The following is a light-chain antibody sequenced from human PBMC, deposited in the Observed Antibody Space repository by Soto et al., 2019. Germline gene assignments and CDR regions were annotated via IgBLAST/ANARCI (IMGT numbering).Light chain of an antibody. V-gene: IGKV1-5*03. CDR1: QSISSW. CDR2: KAS. J-gene: IGKJ2*02. Sequence: MTQSPATLSVSPGERATLSCRASQSISSWLAWYQQKPGKAPKLLIYKASSLESGVPSRFSGSGSGTEFTLTISSLQADDFATYYCQHYNNARCTFGQGTKLEIK. CDR3: QHYNNARCT.